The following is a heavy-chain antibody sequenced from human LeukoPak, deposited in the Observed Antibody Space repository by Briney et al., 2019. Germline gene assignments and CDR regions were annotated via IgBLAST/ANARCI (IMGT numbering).Heavy chain of an antibody. V-gene: IGHV1-3*01. J-gene: IGHJ4*02. CDR3: ARDYQHDY. Sequence: GASVKVSCKASGYTFTTYAMHWVRQAPGQRLEWMGWISAGNGNTEYSQKFQGRVSITRDTSASTAYMELSSLRSEDTAVYYCARDYQHDYWGQGTLVTVSS. CDR2: ISAGNGNT. CDR1: GYTFTTYA.